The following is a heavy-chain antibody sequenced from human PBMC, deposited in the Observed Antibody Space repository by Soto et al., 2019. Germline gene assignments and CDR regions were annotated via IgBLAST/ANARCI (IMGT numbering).Heavy chain of an antibody. V-gene: IGHV4-31*03. CDR3: ARDTGDYGSGSYHYYFDD. CDR1: GGSISSGGYY. CDR2: IYYSGST. Sequence: SETLSLTCTVSGGSISSGGYYWSWIRQHPGKGLEWIGYIYYSGSTYYNPSLKSRVTISVETSKNQFSLKLSSVTAADTAVYYCARDTGDYGSGSYHYYFDDWGQGTLVTVSS. D-gene: IGHD3-10*01. J-gene: IGHJ4*02.